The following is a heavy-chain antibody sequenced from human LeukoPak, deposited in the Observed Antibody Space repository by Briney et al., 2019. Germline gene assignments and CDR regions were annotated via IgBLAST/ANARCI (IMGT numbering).Heavy chain of an antibody. CDR3: ARVMSASVWRSYGSYYYYYMDI. Sequence: GGSLRLSCAASGFTFSSYWMSWVRQAPGKGLEWVANIKQDGIEKYSVDSVKGRFTISRDNAKNSLYMQMNSLRAEDTAVYYCARVMSASVWRSYGSYYYYYMDIWGKGTTVTVSS. D-gene: IGHD3-16*01. CDR1: GFTFSSYW. J-gene: IGHJ6*03. CDR2: IKQDGIEK. V-gene: IGHV3-7*01.